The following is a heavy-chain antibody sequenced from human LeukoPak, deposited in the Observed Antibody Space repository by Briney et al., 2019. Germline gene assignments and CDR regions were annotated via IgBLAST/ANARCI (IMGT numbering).Heavy chain of an antibody. CDR2: IYYSGST. V-gene: IGHV4-31*03. CDR1: GGPISSGGYY. D-gene: IGHD2-8*01. J-gene: IGHJ3*02. CDR3: ARDRYAGFGPKDAFDI. Sequence: SETLSLTCTVSGGPISSGGYYWSWIRQHPGKGLEWIGYIYYSGSTYYNPSLKSRVTISVDTSKNQFSLKLSSVTAADTAVYYCARDRYAGFGPKDAFDIWGQGTMVTVSS.